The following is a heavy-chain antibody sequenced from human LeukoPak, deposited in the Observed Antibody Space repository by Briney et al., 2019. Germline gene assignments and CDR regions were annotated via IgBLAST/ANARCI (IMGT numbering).Heavy chain of an antibody. V-gene: IGHV4-59*01. D-gene: IGHD5-18*01. CDR3: ARGQRYRNGYTVTELGSGYFDY. CDR2: IYYSGRT. Sequence: SETLSLTCSVSGGSISSYYWSWIRQPPGKGLEWIGYIYYSGRTNYNPSLKSRVTISVDTSKNQFSLTLSSVTAADTAVYYCARGQRYRNGYTVTELGSGYFDYWGQGTLVTVSS. CDR1: GGSISSYY. J-gene: IGHJ4*02.